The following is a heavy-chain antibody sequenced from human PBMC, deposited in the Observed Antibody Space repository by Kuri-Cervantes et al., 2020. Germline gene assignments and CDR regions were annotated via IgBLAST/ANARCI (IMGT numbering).Heavy chain of an antibody. CDR1: GGSISSSSYY. Sequence: SETLSLTCTVSGGSISSSSYYWGWIRQPPGKGLEWIGSIYYSGSTYYNPSLKSRVTISVDTSKDHFSLNLISVTAADTAVYYCASPSRRPRYCSGNTCYPGFFYWGQGTLVTVSS. J-gene: IGHJ4*02. CDR2: IYYSGST. CDR3: ASPSRRPRYCSGNTCYPGFFY. V-gene: IGHV4-39*02. D-gene: IGHD2-15*01.